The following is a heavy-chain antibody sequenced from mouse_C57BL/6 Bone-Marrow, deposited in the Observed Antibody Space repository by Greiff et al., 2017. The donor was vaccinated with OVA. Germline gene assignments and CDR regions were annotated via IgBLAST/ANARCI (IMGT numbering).Heavy chain of an antibody. CDR1: GYTFTDYY. Sequence: QVQLQQSGPELVKPGASVKISCKASGYTFTDYYINWVKQRPGQGLEWIGWIFPGSGSTYYNEKFKGKATLTADKSSSTAYMELRSLTSEDSAVYFCAGYYSWFAYWGQGTLVTVSA. CDR3: AGYYSWFAY. CDR2: IFPGSGST. V-gene: IGHV1-75*01. D-gene: IGHD2-3*01. J-gene: IGHJ3*01.